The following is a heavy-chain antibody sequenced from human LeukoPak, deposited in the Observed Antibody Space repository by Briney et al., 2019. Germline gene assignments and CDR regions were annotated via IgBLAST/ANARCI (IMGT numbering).Heavy chain of an antibody. CDR3: ARASSSLGRSSWYYHDAFDI. CDR2: INSDGSST. CDR1: GFTFSSYW. D-gene: IGHD6-13*01. J-gene: IGHJ3*02. V-gene: IGHV3-74*01. Sequence: GGSLRLSCAASGFTFSSYWMHWVRQAPGKGLVWVSRINSDGSSTSYADSVKGRFTISRDNAKNTLYLQMSSLRAEDTAVYYCARASSSLGRSSWYYHDAFDIWGQGTMVTVSS.